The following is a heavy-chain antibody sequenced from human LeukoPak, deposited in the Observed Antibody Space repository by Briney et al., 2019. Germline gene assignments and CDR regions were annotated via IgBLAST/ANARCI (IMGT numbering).Heavy chain of an antibody. CDR2: ISAYNGNT. CDR1: GYTFSRYG. CDR3: ARAPDYYDSSGYYGSHYFDY. D-gene: IGHD3-22*01. J-gene: IGHJ4*02. V-gene: IGHV1-18*01. Sequence: ASVKVSCKASGYTFSRYGINWVRQAPGQGLEWMGWISAYNGNTNYAQNFQGRVTMTTDTSTSTAYMELRSLRSDDTAVYYCARAPDYYDSSGYYGSHYFDYWGQGTLVTVSS.